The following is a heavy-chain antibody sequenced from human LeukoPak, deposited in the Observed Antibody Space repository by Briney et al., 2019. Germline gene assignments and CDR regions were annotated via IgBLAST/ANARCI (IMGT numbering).Heavy chain of an antibody. D-gene: IGHD2-2*01. Sequence: GGSLRLSCAASGFTFSSYSMNWVRQAPGKGLEWVSYISSSSSTIYYADSVKGRFTISRDNAKNSLYLQMNSLRAEDTAVYYCARSRRKDIVVVPAASTHWYFDLWGRGTLVTVSS. CDR1: GFTFSSYS. V-gene: IGHV3-48*01. CDR3: ARSRRKDIVVVPAASTHWYFDL. CDR2: ISSSSSTI. J-gene: IGHJ2*01.